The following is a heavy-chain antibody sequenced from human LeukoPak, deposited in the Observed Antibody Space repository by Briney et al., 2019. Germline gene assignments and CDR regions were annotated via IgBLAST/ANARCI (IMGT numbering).Heavy chain of an antibody. Sequence: GGSLRLSCAASGITFSSYGMHCVRQAPGKGLEWVAVIWYDGSNKYYADSVKGRFTISRDNSKNTLYLQMNSLRAEDTAVYYCASEFGSDYAYWGQGTLVTVSS. D-gene: IGHD3-10*01. CDR3: ASEFGSDYAY. J-gene: IGHJ4*02. V-gene: IGHV3-33*01. CDR2: IWYDGSNK. CDR1: GITFSSYG.